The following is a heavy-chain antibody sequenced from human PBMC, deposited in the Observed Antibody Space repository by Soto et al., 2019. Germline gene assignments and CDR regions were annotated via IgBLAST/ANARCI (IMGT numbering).Heavy chain of an antibody. CDR2: IKPDGREK. J-gene: IGHJ5*02. Sequence: EVQLVESGGGLVQPGGSLRLSCAASGFTFSSYWMSWVRQAPGKGLEWVANIKPDGREKDYVDSVKGRFIISRDNAKNSLYLQMNSLRAEDTAVYYCARERSTTGRFDPWGQGTLVTVSS. CDR1: GFTFSSYW. CDR3: ARERSTTGRFDP. D-gene: IGHD4-17*01. V-gene: IGHV3-7*01.